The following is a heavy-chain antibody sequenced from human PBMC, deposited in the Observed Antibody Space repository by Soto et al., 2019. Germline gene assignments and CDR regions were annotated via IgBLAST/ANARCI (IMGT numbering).Heavy chain of an antibody. CDR1: GFKFRAYW. CDR2: ISGGASDK. J-gene: IGHJ4*01. D-gene: IGHD2-21*01. V-gene: IGHV3-7*01. CDR3: VREDWHRFD. Sequence: GGSLRLSCAASGFKFRAYWMSWVRQDPRKGLEWVATISGGASDKFYVDSVKGRFTISRDDAKNSVYLQMNSLRDEDTAVYYCVREDWHRFD.